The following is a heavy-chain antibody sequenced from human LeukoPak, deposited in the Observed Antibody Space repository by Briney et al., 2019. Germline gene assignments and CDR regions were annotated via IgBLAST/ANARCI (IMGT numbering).Heavy chain of an antibody. CDR1: GFTFGDYA. V-gene: IGHV3-49*03. D-gene: IGHD3-22*01. CDR2: IRSKAYGGTT. Sequence: GGSLRLSCTASGFTFGDYATSWFRQAPGKGLEWVGFIRSKAYGGTTEYAASVKGRFTISRDDSKSIAYLQMNSLKTEDTAVYYCTSQNTYYYDSSGYYPYYFDYWGQGTLVTVSS. CDR3: TSQNTYYYDSSGYYPYYFDY. J-gene: IGHJ4*02.